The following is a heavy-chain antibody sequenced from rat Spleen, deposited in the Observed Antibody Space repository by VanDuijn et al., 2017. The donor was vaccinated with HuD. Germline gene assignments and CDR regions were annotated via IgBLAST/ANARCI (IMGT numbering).Heavy chain of an antibody. V-gene: IGHV5-19*01. CDR2: ISYEGSNT. Sequence: EVQLVESGGGLVQPGRSLKLSCAASGFTFSNYGMHWIRQAPTKGLEWVASISYEGSNTYYRDSEKGRFTISRDNAKSTLYLQMDSLRSEDTATYYCARHTPFHYYSSYMGVMDAWGQGASVTVSS. CDR3: ARHTPFHYYSSYMGVMDA. J-gene: IGHJ4*01. CDR1: GFTFSNYG. D-gene: IGHD1-2*01.